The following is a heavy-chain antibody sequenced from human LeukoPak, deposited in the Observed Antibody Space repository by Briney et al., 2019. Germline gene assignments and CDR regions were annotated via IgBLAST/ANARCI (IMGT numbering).Heavy chain of an antibody. D-gene: IGHD1-26*01. Sequence: SETLSLTCTVSGGSISSYYWSWIRQPAGKGREWIGRIYTSGSTNYNPSLKSRVTMSVDTSKNQFSLKLSSVTAADTAVYYCARGSWWEPTSMFDYWGQGTLVTVSS. CDR3: ARGSWWEPTSMFDY. V-gene: IGHV4-4*07. CDR2: IYTSGST. J-gene: IGHJ4*02. CDR1: GGSISSYY.